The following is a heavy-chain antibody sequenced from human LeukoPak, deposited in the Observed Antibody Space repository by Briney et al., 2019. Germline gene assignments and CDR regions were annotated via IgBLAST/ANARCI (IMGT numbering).Heavy chain of an antibody. CDR1: GGSISSSSYY. CDR3: ACLYSGSTKWFDP. J-gene: IGHJ5*02. V-gene: IGHV4-39*01. CDR2: IYYSGST. D-gene: IGHD1-26*01. Sequence: SETLSLTCTVSGGSISSSSYYWGWIRQPPGKGLEWIGSIYYSGSTYYNPSLKSRVTISVDTSKNQFSLKLSSVTAADTAVYYCACLYSGSTKWFDPWGQGTLVTVSS.